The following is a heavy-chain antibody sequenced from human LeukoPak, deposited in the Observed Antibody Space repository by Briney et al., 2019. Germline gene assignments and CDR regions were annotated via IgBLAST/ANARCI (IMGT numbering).Heavy chain of an antibody. J-gene: IGHJ3*02. CDR2: ISSDGSRV. D-gene: IGHD6-13*01. CDR3: AGSWSPYDAFDI. CDR1: GFTFSDYW. Sequence: GGSLRLSCAASGFTFSDYWMHWVRQAPGKGLVWVSRISSDGSRVTYADSVKGRFTISRDNAKNSLYLQMNSLRAEDTAVYYCAGSWSPYDAFDIWGQGTMVSVSS. V-gene: IGHV3-74*01.